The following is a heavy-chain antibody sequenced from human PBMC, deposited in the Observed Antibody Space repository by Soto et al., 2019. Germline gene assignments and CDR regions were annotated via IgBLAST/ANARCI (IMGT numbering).Heavy chain of an antibody. CDR3: AKSEFGGTSVAFDY. CDR2: IYYSGST. Sequence: PSETLSLTCTVSGGSISSGDYYWSWIRQPPGKGLEWIGYIYYSGSTYYNPSLKSRVTISVDTSKNQFSLKLSSVTAADTDVYYCAKSEFGGTSVAFDYWGQGTLVTVSS. CDR1: GGSISSGDYY. D-gene: IGHD2-15*01. J-gene: IGHJ4*02. V-gene: IGHV4-30-4*01.